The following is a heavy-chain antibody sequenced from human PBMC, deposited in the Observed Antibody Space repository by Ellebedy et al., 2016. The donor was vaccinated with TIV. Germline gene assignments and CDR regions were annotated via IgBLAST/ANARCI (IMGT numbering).Heavy chain of an antibody. CDR3: TRGVLSGY. CDR1: GFTVSNNY. V-gene: IGHV3-53*01. D-gene: IGHD2/OR15-2a*01. Sequence: GESLKISCAASGFTVSNNYISWVRQAPGKGLEWVSVIYSAGSTYYADSVKGRFTIDSDNSKNTVYLQMNSLGAEDTAVYYCTRGVLSGYWGQGTLVTVSS. CDR2: IYSAGST. J-gene: IGHJ4*02.